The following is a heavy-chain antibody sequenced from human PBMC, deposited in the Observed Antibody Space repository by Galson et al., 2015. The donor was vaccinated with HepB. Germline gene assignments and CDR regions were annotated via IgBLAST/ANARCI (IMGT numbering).Heavy chain of an antibody. V-gene: IGHV3-21*01. D-gene: IGHD3-16*01. CDR3: ARGGMDV. Sequence: SLRLSCAASGFTFSSYGMHWVRQAPGKGLEWVSSISSSSSYIYCADSVKGRFTISRDNAKNSLYLQMNSLRAEDTAVYYCARGGMDVWGKGTTVTVSS. CDR1: GFTFSSYG. J-gene: IGHJ6*04. CDR2: ISSSSSYI.